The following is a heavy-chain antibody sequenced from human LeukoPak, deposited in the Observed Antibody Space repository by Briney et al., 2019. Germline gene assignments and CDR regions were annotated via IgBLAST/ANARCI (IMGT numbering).Heavy chain of an antibody. D-gene: IGHD3-10*01. Sequence: GASVKVSCKASGYTFTGYYMHWVRQAPGQGLEWMGWINPNSGGTNYAQRFQGRVTMTRDTSISTAYMELSRLRSDDTAVYYCARDIYGSGSYYYYYYYMDVWGKGTTVTVSS. J-gene: IGHJ6*03. CDR3: ARDIYGSGSYYYYYYYMDV. CDR1: GYTFTGYY. CDR2: INPNSGGT. V-gene: IGHV1-2*02.